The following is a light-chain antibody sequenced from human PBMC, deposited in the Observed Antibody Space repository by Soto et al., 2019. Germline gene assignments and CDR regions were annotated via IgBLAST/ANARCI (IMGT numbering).Light chain of an antibody. Sequence: DIQMTQSPSTLSASVGDRVTITCRASQNINTWVAWYQQKPGHAPKLLMYHASSLESGVASRFSGSGSGTEFTLSISSLQPDDFATYFCHQYQSFSTFAGGTKVEVK. CDR2: HAS. J-gene: IGKJ4*01. V-gene: IGKV1-5*01. CDR1: QNINTW. CDR3: HQYQSFST.